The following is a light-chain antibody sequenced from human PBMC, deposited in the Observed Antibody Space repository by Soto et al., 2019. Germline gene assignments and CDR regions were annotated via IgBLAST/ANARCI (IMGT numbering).Light chain of an antibody. CDR3: CSYAGSSTFGVV. J-gene: IGLJ2*01. Sequence: QYVLTQPASVSGSPGQSITISCTGTSSDVGSYNLVSWYQQHPGKAPKLMIYEGSKRPSGVSNRFSGSKSGNTASLTISGLQAEDEADYYCCSYAGSSTFGVVFGGGTKLTVL. CDR1: SSDVGSYNL. CDR2: EGS. V-gene: IGLV2-23*01.